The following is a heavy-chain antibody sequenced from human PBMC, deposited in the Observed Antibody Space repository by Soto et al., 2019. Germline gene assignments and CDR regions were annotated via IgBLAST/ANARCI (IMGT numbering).Heavy chain of an antibody. J-gene: IGHJ1*01. V-gene: IGHV4-4*07. D-gene: IGHD7-27*01. CDR2: ITINGNT. Sequence: KTSETLSLTCTVSGAYISDFSWSWIRQPSGKGLGWIRRITINGNTEKNPSFKSRVTMSIDTYRNHCSLNLQSATAADTAISYCARETGENWSYEAHWGPGSLVTVCS. CDR3: ARETGENWSYEAH. CDR1: GAYISDFS.